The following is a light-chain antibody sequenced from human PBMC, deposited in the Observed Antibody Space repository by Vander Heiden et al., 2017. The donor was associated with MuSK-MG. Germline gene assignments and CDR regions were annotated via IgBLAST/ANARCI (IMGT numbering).Light chain of an antibody. V-gene: IGKV1-39*01. Sequence: QSTEFPSCLSASVGDRVTITCRASQSISRYLNWYHQKPGQGPKLLIYAASIFFIGLPSTYNGSESLAYISVIVRTPILEAHATYRCHRGHTTRITFGRGTKVDIK. CDR3: HRGHTTRIT. CDR1: QSISRY. CDR2: AAS. J-gene: IGKJ3*01.